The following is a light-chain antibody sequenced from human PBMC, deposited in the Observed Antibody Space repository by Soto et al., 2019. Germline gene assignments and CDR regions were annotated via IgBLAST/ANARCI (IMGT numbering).Light chain of an antibody. CDR3: HQYDTRSPST. CDR2: EAS. J-gene: IGKJ1*01. V-gene: IGKV1-5*01. Sequence: DIQMTQSPPTLSASVGDRVTITCRASQNIGSWLAWYQQKPGKAPKLLISEASRLENEVPSRFSGSGSGTEFTLAISSLQPDDFATYYCHQYDTRSPSTFGQGTKVEMK. CDR1: QNIGSW.